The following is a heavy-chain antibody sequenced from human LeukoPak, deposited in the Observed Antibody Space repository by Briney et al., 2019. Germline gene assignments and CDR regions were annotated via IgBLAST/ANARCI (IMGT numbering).Heavy chain of an antibody. Sequence: ASVKVSCKASGYTFTSYGISWVRQAPGQGLEWMGWISSYNGNTNYAQKLQGRVTMTTDTSTSTAYMELRSLRSDDTAVYYCARAYYDSSGPLYYFDYWGQGTLVTVSS. CDR3: ARAYYDSSGPLYYFDY. D-gene: IGHD3-22*01. CDR1: GYTFTSYG. V-gene: IGHV1-18*01. CDR2: ISSYNGNT. J-gene: IGHJ4*02.